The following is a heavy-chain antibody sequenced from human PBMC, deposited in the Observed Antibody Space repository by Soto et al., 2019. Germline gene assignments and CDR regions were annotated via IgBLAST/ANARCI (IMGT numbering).Heavy chain of an antibody. CDR1: GFTFSSDA. V-gene: IGHV3-23*01. CDR2: ISGSGGST. J-gene: IGHJ3*02. D-gene: IGHD2-15*01. Sequence: EVQLLESGGSLVQPGGSLRLSCAASGFTFSSDAMSWVRQAPRKGLEWVSAISGSGGSTYYADSVKGRFTISRDNSKNTLYLHMNSLRAEHTAVYYCAKDGGSDAFDIWGQGTMVTVSS. CDR3: AKDGGSDAFDI.